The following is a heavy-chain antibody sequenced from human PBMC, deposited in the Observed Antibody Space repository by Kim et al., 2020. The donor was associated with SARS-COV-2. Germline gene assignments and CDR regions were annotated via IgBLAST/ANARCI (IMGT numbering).Heavy chain of an antibody. J-gene: IGHJ4*02. D-gene: IGHD6-13*01. V-gene: IGHV4-39*01. Sequence: SETLSLTCTVSGGSISSSSYYWGWIRQPPGKGLEWIGSIYYSGSTYYNPSLKSRVTISVDTSKNQFSLKLSSVTAADTAVYYGARSGGSSWYVYKFGYWGQGTLVTVSS. CDR2: IYYSGST. CDR3: ARSGGSSWYVYKFGY. CDR1: GGSISSSSYY.